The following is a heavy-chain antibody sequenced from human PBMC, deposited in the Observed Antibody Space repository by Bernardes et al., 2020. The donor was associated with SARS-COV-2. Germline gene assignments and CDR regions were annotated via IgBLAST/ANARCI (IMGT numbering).Heavy chain of an antibody. D-gene: IGHD5-18*01. J-gene: IGHJ4*02. CDR3: ASVYTAMVTQWWGVFDY. V-gene: IGHV4-39*01. Sequence: SETLSLTCTVSGGSISSSSYYWGWIRQPPGKGLEWIGSIYYSGSTYYNPSLKSRVTISVDTSKNQFSLKLSSVTAADTAVYYCASVYTAMVTQWWGVFDYWGQGTLVTVSS. CDR2: IYYSGST. CDR1: GGSISSSSYY.